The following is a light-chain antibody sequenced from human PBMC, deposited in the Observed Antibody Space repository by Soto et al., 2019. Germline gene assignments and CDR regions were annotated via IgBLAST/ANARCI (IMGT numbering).Light chain of an antibody. CDR3: QQYNNWYT. CDR2: GAS. J-gene: IGKJ2*01. CDR1: QSVSST. V-gene: IGKV3-15*01. Sequence: EIVMTQSPATLSVSPGERATLSCRASQSVSSTLAWYQQKPGQAPRLLIYGASTRATGIPARFSGSGSGTEFTLTISSLQYEDFAVYYCQQYNNWYTFGQGTKLEIK.